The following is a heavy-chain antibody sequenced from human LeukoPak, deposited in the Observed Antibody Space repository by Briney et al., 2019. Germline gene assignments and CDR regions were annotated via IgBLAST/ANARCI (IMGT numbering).Heavy chain of an antibody. V-gene: IGHV3-23*01. J-gene: IGHJ6*02. CDR3: AKILTTVTSYYYGMDV. CDR1: GFTFSSYA. CDR2: ISGSGANT. D-gene: IGHD4-17*01. Sequence: PGGSLRLSYTASGFTFSSYAMSCVRQAPGKGLEWVSAISGSGANTYYADSVRGRFTISRDNSKNTPYLQMNSLRADDTAVYYCAKILTTVTSYYYGMDVWGQGTTVTVSS.